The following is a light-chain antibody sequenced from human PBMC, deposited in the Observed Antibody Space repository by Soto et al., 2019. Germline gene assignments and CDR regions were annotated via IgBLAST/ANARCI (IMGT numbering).Light chain of an antibody. J-gene: IGKJ3*01. Sequence: EIVITQSPATLSVSPGERATLSCRASQSVYSSLAWYQQKPGQAPRLLIYGASTRATGIPARFSGSGSGTEFTLTISRLQSEDFAVYYCQQRSNWPLTFGPGTKVDIK. V-gene: IGKV3-15*01. CDR3: QQRSNWPLT. CDR1: QSVYSS. CDR2: GAS.